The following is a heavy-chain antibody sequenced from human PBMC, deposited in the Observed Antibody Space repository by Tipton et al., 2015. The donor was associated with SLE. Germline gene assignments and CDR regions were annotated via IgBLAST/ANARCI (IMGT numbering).Heavy chain of an antibody. CDR3: AKTEDCASSDCYRSFDS. Sequence: SLRLPCAASGFILNKYVLHWVRPGTGKRLVWVSAINPAGDTYYAGSVKGRFTISRDNSKNTLHLQMNTLKLEDTAVYYCAKTEDCASSDCYRSFDSWGQGTLVTVSS. V-gene: IGHV3-13*01. CDR1: GFILNKYV. D-gene: IGHD2-21*01. J-gene: IGHJ4*02. CDR2: INPAGDT.